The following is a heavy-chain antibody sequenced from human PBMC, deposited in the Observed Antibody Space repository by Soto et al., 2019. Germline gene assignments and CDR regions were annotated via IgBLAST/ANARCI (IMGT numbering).Heavy chain of an antibody. Sequence: PGGSLRLSCAASGFTFSSYSMNWVRQAPGKGLEWVSYISSSSSTIYYADSVKGRFTISRDNAKNSLYLQMNSLRAEDTAVYYCARDSGYSSSSTPPFDYWGQGTLVTVSS. CDR3: ARDSGYSSSSTPPFDY. D-gene: IGHD6-6*01. J-gene: IGHJ4*02. CDR2: ISSSSSTI. CDR1: GFTFSSYS. V-gene: IGHV3-48*01.